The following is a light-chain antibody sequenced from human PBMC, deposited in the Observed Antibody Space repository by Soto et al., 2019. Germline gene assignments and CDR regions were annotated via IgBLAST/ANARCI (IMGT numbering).Light chain of an antibody. CDR2: GAS. CDR3: KQYNNRAQT. Sequence: EIVMTQSPAPLSVSPGERATLSCRASQSVSSNLAWYQQKPGQAPRLLIYGASTRATGIPARFSGSGSGTEFTLTISSLQSEDVAGYYCKQYNNRAQTFGQWPK. V-gene: IGKV3-15*01. J-gene: IGKJ1*01. CDR1: QSVSSN.